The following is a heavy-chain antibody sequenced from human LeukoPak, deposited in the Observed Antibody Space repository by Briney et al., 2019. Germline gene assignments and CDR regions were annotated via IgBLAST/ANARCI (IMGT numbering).Heavy chain of an antibody. D-gene: IGHD3-3*01. J-gene: IGHJ3*02. V-gene: IGHV1-69*13. CDR1: GGTLSSYA. CDR2: IIPIFGTA. Sequence: ASVKVSCKASGGTLSSYAISWVRQAPGQGLEWMGGIIPIFGTANYAQKFQGRVTITADESTSTAYMELSSLRSEDTAVYYCARGLVFGVVIQAFDIWGQGTMVTVSS. CDR3: ARGLVFGVVIQAFDI.